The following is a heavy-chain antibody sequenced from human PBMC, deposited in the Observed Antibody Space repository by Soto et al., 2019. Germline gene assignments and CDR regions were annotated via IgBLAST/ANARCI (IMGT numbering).Heavy chain of an antibody. V-gene: IGHV4-39*01. CDR3: ARSFGSIVVVPAAIGY. CDR1: GGSISSSSYY. CDR2: IYYSGST. Sequence: QLQLQESGPGLVKPSETLSLTCTVSGGSISSSSYYWGWIRQPPGKGLEWIGSIYYSGSTYYNPSLKSRVTISVDTSKNQFSLKLSSVTAADTAVYYCARSFGSIVVVPAAIGYWGQGTLVTVSS. J-gene: IGHJ4*02. D-gene: IGHD2-2*01.